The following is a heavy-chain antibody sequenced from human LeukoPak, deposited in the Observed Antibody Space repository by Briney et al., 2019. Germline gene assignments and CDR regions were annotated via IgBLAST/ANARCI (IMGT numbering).Heavy chain of an antibody. CDR3: ARDDYGDYTVGSECFQH. V-gene: IGHV1-69*13. J-gene: IGHJ1*01. CDR2: IIPIFGTA. CDR1: GGTFSSYA. Sequence: SVKVSCKAFGGTFSSYAISWVRQAPGQGLEWMGGIIPIFGTANYAQKFQGRVTITADESTSTAYMELSSLRSEDTAVYYCARDDYGDYTVGSECFQHWGQGTLVTVSS. D-gene: IGHD4-17*01.